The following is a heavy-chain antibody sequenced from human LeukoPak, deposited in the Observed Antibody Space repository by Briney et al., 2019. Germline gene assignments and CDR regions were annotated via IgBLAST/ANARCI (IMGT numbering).Heavy chain of an antibody. J-gene: IGHJ4*02. D-gene: IGHD3-10*01. CDR3: VKGVLLWLRELYSSQWYFDY. CDR1: GFTFSSYA. V-gene: IGHV3-23*01. Sequence: GGSLRLSCAASGFTFSSYAMSWVRQAPGKGLEWVSAISGSGGSTYYADSVKGRFTISRDNSKNTLYLQMNSLRAEDTAVYYCVKGVLLWLRELYSSQWYFDYWGQGTLVTVSS. CDR2: ISGSGGST.